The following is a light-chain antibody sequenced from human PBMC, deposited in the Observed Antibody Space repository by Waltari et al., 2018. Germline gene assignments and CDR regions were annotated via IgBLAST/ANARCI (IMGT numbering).Light chain of an antibody. V-gene: IGKV2-30*02. CDR1: QSLVHSDGNTY. J-gene: IGKJ4*01. CDR2: KLS. Sequence: DVEMTQSPLSLPVTLGQPASISCTSSQSLVHSDGNTYLAWFKQRPGQSPRRIIYKLSNRESGVPDRFSASGSGTDFTLKIIRVEAEDVGVYYCMQGTHWPLTFGGGTKVEIK. CDR3: MQGTHWPLT.